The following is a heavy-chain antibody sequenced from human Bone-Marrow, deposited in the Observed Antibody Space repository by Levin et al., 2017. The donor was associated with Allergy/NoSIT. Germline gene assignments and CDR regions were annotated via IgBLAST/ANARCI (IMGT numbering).Heavy chain of an antibody. CDR2: ISAYSGNT. CDR1: GYTFTSYG. D-gene: IGHD1-26*01. V-gene: IGHV1-18*01. CDR3: ARDMGSPSIYYYYGMDV. J-gene: IGHJ6*02. Sequence: ASVKVSCKASGYTFTSYGINWVRQAPGQGLEWMGWISAYSGNTNYAEKLQGRVTMTRDTSTSTAHMELRSLRSDDTAVYFWARDMGSPSIYYYYGMDVWGQGTTVIVSS.